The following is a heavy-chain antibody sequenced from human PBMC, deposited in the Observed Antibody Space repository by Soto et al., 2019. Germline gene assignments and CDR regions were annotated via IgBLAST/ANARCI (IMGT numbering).Heavy chain of an antibody. CDR2: ISYDGSNK. Sequence: GGSLRLSCAASGFTFSSYAMHWVRQAPGKGLEWVAVISYDGSNKYYADSVKGRFTISRDNSKNTLYVQMNSLRAEDTAVYYCARDPDLLASFDYWGQGTLVTVSS. CDR1: GFTFSSYA. V-gene: IGHV3-30-3*01. J-gene: IGHJ4*02. CDR3: ARDPDLLASFDY.